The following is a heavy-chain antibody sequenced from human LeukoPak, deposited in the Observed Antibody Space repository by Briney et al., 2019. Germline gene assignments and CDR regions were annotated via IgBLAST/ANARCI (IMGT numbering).Heavy chain of an antibody. V-gene: IGHV3-48*03. CDR2: ISSSGSTI. J-gene: IGHJ6*04. CDR3: AELGITMIGGV. CDR1: GFTFSSYE. D-gene: IGHD3-10*02. Sequence: GGSLRLSCAAAGFTFSSYEVNWVRQAPGKGLEWVSYISSSGSTIYYADSVKGRVTISRDNAKNSLYLQMNSLRAEDTAVYYCAELGITMIGGVWGKGTTVTISS.